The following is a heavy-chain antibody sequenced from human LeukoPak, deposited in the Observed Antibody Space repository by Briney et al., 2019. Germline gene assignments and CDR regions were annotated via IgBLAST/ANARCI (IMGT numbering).Heavy chain of an antibody. Sequence: KPSETLSLTCAVSGDSISSTNWWSWVRQPPGKGLEWIGEIYHSGNTNYNPSLKSRVTISVDTSKNQFSLRLSSVTTADTAVYYCARDCTVTRYYFFYGMDVWGQGTTVTVSS. CDR3: ARDCTVTRYYFFYGMDV. CDR2: IYHSGNT. D-gene: IGHD2-8*01. V-gene: IGHV4-4*02. CDR1: GDSISSTNW. J-gene: IGHJ6*02.